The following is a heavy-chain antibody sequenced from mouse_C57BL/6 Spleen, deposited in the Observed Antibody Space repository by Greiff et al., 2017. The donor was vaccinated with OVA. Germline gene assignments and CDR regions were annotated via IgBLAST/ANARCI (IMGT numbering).Heavy chain of an antibody. CDR3: TTFSLGPDAMDY. D-gene: IGHD4-1*01. V-gene: IGHV6-3*01. J-gene: IGHJ4*01. CDR2: IRLKSDNYAT. CDR1: GFTFSNYW. Sequence: EVKLEESGGGLVQPGGSMKLSCVASGFTFSNYWMNWVSQSPEKGLEWVAQIRLKSDNYATHYAESVKGRFTISRDDSKSSVYLQMNNLSAEDTGIYYCTTFSLGPDAMDYWGQGTSVTVSS.